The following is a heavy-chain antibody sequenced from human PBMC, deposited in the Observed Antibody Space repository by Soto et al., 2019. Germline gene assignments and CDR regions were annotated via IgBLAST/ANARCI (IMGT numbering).Heavy chain of an antibody. D-gene: IGHD6-6*01. CDR2: ISSSSNSI. CDR1: GFTFSSYS. Sequence: EVQLVESGGGLVQPGGSLRLSCAASGFTFSSYSMNWVRQAPGKGLEWVSYISSSSNSIYYADSVKGRFTISRDNAKNSXXXXXXXXXXXXXXXXXXXXXXECSTTSCIRWGQGTLVTVSS. J-gene: IGHJ4*02. V-gene: IGHV3-48*01. CDR3: XXXXECSTTSCIR.